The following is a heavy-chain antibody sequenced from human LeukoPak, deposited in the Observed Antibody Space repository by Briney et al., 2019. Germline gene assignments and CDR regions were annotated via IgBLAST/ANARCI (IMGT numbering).Heavy chain of an antibody. CDR3: ARSQTGTTFDYYYGMDV. V-gene: IGHV3-13*01. J-gene: IGHJ6*02. Sequence: GGSLRLSCAASGFTFSSYDMHWVRQATGKGLEWVSAFGTAGDTYYPGSVKGRFTISRENAKNSLYLQMNSLRAGDTAVYYCARSQTGTTFDYYYGMDVWGQGTAVTVSS. D-gene: IGHD1-1*01. CDR1: GFTFSSYD. CDR2: FGTAGDT.